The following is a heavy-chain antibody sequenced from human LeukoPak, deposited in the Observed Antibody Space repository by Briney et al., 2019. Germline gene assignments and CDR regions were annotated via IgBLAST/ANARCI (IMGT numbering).Heavy chain of an antibody. D-gene: IGHD3-10*01. CDR3: AIHLGGSGN. J-gene: IGHJ4*02. CDR2: IWSDGSNG. Sequence: GGSLRLSCAASGFTFSSFGMHWVRQAPGKGLEWVASIWSDGSNGNYADSVKGRFTISRDNSKNTLYLQMNSLRAEGTAVYYCAIHLGGSGNWGQGTLVTVSS. CDR1: GFTFSSFG. V-gene: IGHV3-30*02.